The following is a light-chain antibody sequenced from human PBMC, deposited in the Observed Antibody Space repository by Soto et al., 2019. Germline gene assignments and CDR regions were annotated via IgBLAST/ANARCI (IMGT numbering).Light chain of an antibody. CDR2: DVN. Sequence: QSALTQPRSVSGSPGQSVTISCTGTSSDVGGYNYVSWYQQHPGKAPKLMIYDVNKRPSGVPDRFSGSKSGNTASLTISGLQAEDEADYYCCSYACSYTLVFGTGTKVTVL. J-gene: IGLJ1*01. CDR1: SSDVGGYNY. CDR3: CSYACSYTLV. V-gene: IGLV2-11*01.